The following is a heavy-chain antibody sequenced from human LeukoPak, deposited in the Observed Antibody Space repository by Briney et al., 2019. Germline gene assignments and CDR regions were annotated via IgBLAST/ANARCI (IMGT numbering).Heavy chain of an antibody. D-gene: IGHD4-17*01. V-gene: IGHV1-69*01. CDR1: GGTFSSYA. CDR2: IIPIFGTA. J-gene: IGHJ4*02. CDR3: ARGVGVTVNLCDY. Sequence: PAASVKVSCTASGGTFSSYAISWVRQAPGQGLEWMGGIIPIFGTANYAQKFQGRVTITADESTSTAYMGRSSLRSQDTAVYYCARGVGVTVNLCDYWGEGTLVTVSS.